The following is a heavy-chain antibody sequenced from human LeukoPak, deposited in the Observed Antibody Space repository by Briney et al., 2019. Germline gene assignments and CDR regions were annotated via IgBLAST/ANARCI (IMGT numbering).Heavy chain of an antibody. Sequence: GGSLRLSCAASGFTVSSDYMSWVRQAPGKGLEWVSVIYSGGSTYYADSVKGRFSISRDKSKNTVYLQMNSLRFEDTAMYYCARNWFDPWGQGTLVTVSS. CDR2: IYSGGST. J-gene: IGHJ5*02. CDR3: ARNWFDP. CDR1: GFTVSSDY. V-gene: IGHV3-53*05.